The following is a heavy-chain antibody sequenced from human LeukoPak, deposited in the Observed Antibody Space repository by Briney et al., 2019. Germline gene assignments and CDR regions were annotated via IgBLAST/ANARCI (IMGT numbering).Heavy chain of an antibody. Sequence: ASVKVSCKASGYTXTDNYMHWVRQAPGQGLEWMGWINPNSGGTETAQKFQGRVTMTRDSSISTAYMELSRLRSDDTAVYYCTRDHSTSNKCYEEHYYGMDVWGQGTTVTVSS. J-gene: IGHJ6*02. CDR3: TRDHSTSNKCYEEHYYGMDV. CDR2: INPNSGGT. D-gene: IGHD2-2*01. CDR1: GYTXTDNY. V-gene: IGHV1-2*02.